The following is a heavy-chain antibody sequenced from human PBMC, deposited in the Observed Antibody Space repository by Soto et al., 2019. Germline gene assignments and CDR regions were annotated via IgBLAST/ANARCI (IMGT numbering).Heavy chain of an antibody. CDR2: IYYSGST. CDR1: GGSISSYY. Sequence: SETLSLTCTVSGGSISSYYWSWIRQPPGKGLEYIGYIYYSGSTNYNPSLKSRVTISVDTYKNQFSLILSSVSAADTAVYYCARDAIRGSAAMKTYWGLGTLVTVSS. V-gene: IGHV4-59*12. CDR3: ARDAIRGSAAMKTY. J-gene: IGHJ4*02.